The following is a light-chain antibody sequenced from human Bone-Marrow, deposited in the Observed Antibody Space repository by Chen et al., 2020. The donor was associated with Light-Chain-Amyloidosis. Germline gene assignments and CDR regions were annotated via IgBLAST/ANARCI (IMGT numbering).Light chain of an antibody. V-gene: IGLV2-14*01. CDR3: SSYTARCTLV. Sequence: QSALTPPASLSGPPGQSITTSCTGTSSDVGDYDFVSWYQQHPGKAPKFMISEVSNRPSGVPNRFSVSKSGNTASLTISGLQAEDEAHYYCSSYTARCTLVFGGGTKVTVL. CDR2: EVS. J-gene: IGLJ3*02. CDR1: SSDVGDYDF.